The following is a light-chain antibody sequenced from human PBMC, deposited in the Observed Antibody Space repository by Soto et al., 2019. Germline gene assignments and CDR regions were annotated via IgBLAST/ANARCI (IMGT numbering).Light chain of an antibody. Sequence: QSALTQPASVSGSPGQSITISCTGTSSDIGAYNYVSWYQQHPGKAPKLLISEVSHRPSGVSNRFSGSKSGNTASLTIYGLLAEDEADYYCSSYTTSRSYVFGTATKVTVL. CDR1: SSDIGAYNY. CDR2: EVS. V-gene: IGLV2-14*01. J-gene: IGLJ1*01. CDR3: SSYTTSRSYV.